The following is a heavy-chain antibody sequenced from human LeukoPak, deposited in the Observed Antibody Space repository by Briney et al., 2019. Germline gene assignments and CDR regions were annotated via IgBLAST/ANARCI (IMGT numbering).Heavy chain of an antibody. V-gene: IGHV3-48*03. CDR1: GFTFSSYE. CDR3: VRDPRTGYHFDY. Sequence: XXSLXLSCAASGFTFSSYEMNWVRQAPGKGLEWVSYISGSGSTIYYADSVKGRFTISRDNAKNSLYLQMNSLRDEDTAVYYCVRDPRTGYHFDYWGQGTLVTVSS. D-gene: IGHD3-9*01. J-gene: IGHJ4*02. CDR2: ISGSGSTI.